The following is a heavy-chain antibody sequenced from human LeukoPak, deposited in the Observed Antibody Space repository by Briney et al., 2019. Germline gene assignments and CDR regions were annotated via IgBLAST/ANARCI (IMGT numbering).Heavy chain of an antibody. V-gene: IGHV1-8*01. Sequence: ASVKVSCKASGYTFTSYDINWVRQATGQGLEWMGWMNPNSGNTGYAQKFQGRVTITRNTSISTAYMELSSPRSEDTAVYYCARGGEYGDYNAFDIWGQGTMVTVSS. D-gene: IGHD4-17*01. CDR1: GYTFTSYD. CDR2: MNPNSGNT. CDR3: ARGGEYGDYNAFDI. J-gene: IGHJ3*02.